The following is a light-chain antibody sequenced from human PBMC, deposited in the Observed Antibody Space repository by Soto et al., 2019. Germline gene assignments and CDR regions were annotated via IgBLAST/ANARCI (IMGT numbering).Light chain of an antibody. CDR1: SSNIGNNY. Sequence: QSVLTQPPSVSAAPGQKVTISCSGSSSNIGNNYVSWYQQLPGAAPKLLIYDNYKRPSGIPDRFSGSKSGTSAALDITGLQTGDEADYYCGTWDSSLSAGVFGGGTKVTVL. V-gene: IGLV1-51*01. CDR3: GTWDSSLSAGV. CDR2: DNY. J-gene: IGLJ3*02.